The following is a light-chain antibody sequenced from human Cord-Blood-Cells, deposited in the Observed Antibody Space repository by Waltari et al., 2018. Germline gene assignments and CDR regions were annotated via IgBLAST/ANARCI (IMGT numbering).Light chain of an antibody. CDR3: QQRSNWVT. CDR1: QSVSSY. V-gene: IGKV3-11*01. J-gene: IGKJ3*01. Sequence: DIVLTQSPATLSLLPGERATLSCRASQSVSSYLAWYQQKPGQAPRLLIYDASNRATGIPSRFSGSGSGTDFTLTISSLEPEDFAVYYCQQRSNWVTFGPGTKVDIK. CDR2: DAS.